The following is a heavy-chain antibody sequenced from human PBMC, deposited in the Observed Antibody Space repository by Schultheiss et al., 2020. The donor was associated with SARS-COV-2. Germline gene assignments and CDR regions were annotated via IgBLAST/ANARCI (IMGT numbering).Heavy chain of an antibody. J-gene: IGHJ3*02. D-gene: IGHD2-2*02. CDR2: IYYTGST. V-gene: IGHV4-61*01. Sequence: SETLSLTCTVSGGSVSSGSYYWSWIRQPPGKGLEWIGYIYYTGSTNYNPSLRSRVTISVDTSKNQFSLKLSSVTAADTAVYYCARSRYCSSTSCYTDAFDIWRQGTMVTVSS. CDR1: GGSVSSGSYY. CDR3: ARSRYCSSTSCYTDAFDI.